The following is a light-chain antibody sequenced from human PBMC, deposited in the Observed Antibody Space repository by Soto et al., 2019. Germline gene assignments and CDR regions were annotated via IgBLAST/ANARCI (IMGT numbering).Light chain of an antibody. CDR3: RSYTSSRTPLV. J-gene: IGLJ1*01. CDR1: SSDVGGYNY. V-gene: IGLV2-14*01. CDR2: DVS. Sequence: QSALTQPASVSGSPGQSITISCTGTSSDVGGYNYVSWYQQHPGKAPKLMIYDVSNRPSGVSNRFSGSKSGNTASLTIFGLQADDEADFFCRSYTSSRTPLVFGTGTKLTVL.